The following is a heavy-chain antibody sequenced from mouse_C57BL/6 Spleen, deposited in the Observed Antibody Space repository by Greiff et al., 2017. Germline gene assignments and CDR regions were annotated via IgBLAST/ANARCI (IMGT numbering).Heavy chain of an antibody. CDR3: ASSNYGSSYDY. CDR2: INPYNGGT. V-gene: IGHV1-19*01. D-gene: IGHD1-1*01. Sequence: VQLQQSGPVLVKPGASVKMSCKASGYTFTDYYMNWVKQSHGKSLEWIGVINPYNGGTSYNQKFKGKATLTVDKSSSTAYMELNSLTSEDSAVYYCASSNYGSSYDYWGQGTTLTVSS. J-gene: IGHJ2*01. CDR1: GYTFTDYY.